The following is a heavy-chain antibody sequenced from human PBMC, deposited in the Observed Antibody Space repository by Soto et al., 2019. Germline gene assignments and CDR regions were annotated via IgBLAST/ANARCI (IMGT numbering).Heavy chain of an antibody. CDR2: ISSSSSYI. D-gene: IGHD3-3*01. CDR3: ARDPTSHYDFWSGYYATGGGYYGMDV. CDR1: GFTFSSYS. V-gene: IGHV3-21*01. Sequence: GGSLRLSCAASGFTFSSYSMNWVRQAPGKGLEWVSSISSSSSYIYYADSVKGRFTISRDNAKNSLYLQMNSLRAEDTAVYYCARDPTSHYDFWSGYYATGGGYYGMDVWGQGTTVTVSS. J-gene: IGHJ6*02.